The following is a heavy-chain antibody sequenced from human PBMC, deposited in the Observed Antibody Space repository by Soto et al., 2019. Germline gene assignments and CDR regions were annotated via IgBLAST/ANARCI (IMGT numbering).Heavy chain of an antibody. CDR3: ARGGYDILTGYYRPIDY. D-gene: IGHD3-9*01. Sequence: QVQLVQSGAEVKKPGASVMVSCKASGYTFTDYYILWVRQAPGQGLEWMGWITPNSGDTNSAQKFQGRVTMTRDTSITTAYMELSRLRSDDTAVYYCARGGYDILTGYYRPIDYWGQGTLVTVSS. CDR1: GYTFTDYY. V-gene: IGHV1-2*02. CDR2: ITPNSGDT. J-gene: IGHJ4*02.